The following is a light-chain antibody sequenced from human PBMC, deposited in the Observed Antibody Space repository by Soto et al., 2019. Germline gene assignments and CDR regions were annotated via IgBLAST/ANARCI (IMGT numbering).Light chain of an antibody. Sequence: EIVMTQSPATLSVSPGERATLSCRASQSVSSNLALYQQKPGQAPRLLIYGASTRATGIPARFSGSGSGTEFTLIISSLQSEDFVVYYCQQYNNWPPWTFGQGTKVEIK. J-gene: IGKJ1*01. CDR3: QQYNNWPPWT. V-gene: IGKV3-15*01. CDR1: QSVSSN. CDR2: GAS.